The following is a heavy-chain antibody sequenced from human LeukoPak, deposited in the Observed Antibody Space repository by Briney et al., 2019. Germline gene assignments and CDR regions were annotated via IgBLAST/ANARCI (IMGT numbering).Heavy chain of an antibody. CDR3: ARARHEDTPMVDY. J-gene: IGHJ4*02. V-gene: IGHV4-59*08. Sequence: PSETLSLTCTVSGRSIGIYYGSWIRQPPGKGREWIGYIYYSGSTNYNPSLKSRVTISVNTSKNQFSLKLSSVTPADTAVYYGARARHEDTPMVDYWGQGTLVTVSP. CDR2: IYYSGST. CDR1: GRSIGIYY. D-gene: IGHD5-18*01.